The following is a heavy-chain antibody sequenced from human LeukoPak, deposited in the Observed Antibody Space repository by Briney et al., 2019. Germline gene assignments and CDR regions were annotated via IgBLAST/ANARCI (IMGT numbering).Heavy chain of an antibody. CDR3: ASPFQGSGSYYLHH. CDR2: IIPILSIT. Sequence: PVASVKVSCKTSGDTFSSYSFTWVRQAPGQGLEWMGRIIPILSITNYAQKFQGRATIIADRSTSTVYMELNSLRSEDTAVYYCASPFQGSGSYYLHHWGQGTLVTVSS. J-gene: IGHJ4*02. CDR1: GDTFSSYS. D-gene: IGHD3-10*01. V-gene: IGHV1-69*02.